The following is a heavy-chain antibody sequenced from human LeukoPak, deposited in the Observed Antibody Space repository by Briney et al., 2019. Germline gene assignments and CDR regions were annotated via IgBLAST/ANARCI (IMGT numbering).Heavy chain of an antibody. V-gene: IGHV1-2*02. CDR1: GYTFTGYY. D-gene: IGHD3-9*01. CDR2: INPNSGGT. CDR3: ASYYDILTGYYIFDY. Sequence: VASVKVSCKAPGYTFTGYYMHWVRQAPGQGLEWMGWINPNSGGTNYAQKFQGRVTMTRDTSISTAYMELSRLRSDDTAVYYCASYYDILTGYYIFDYWGQGTLVTVSS. J-gene: IGHJ4*02.